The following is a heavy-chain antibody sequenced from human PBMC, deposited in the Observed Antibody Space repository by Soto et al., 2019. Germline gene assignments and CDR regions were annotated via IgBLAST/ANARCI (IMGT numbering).Heavy chain of an antibody. D-gene: IGHD2-2*01. CDR1: GFTFSSYW. Sequence: EVQLVESGGGLVQPGGSLRLSCAASGFTFSSYWMHWVRQAPGKGLVWVSRINSDGSSTSYADSVKGRFTISRDNAKNTLYLQMNSLRAVDTAVYYCARVGGAYCSSTSCYGMDVWGQGTTVTVSS. V-gene: IGHV3-74*01. CDR3: ARVGGAYCSSTSCYGMDV. J-gene: IGHJ6*02. CDR2: INSDGSST.